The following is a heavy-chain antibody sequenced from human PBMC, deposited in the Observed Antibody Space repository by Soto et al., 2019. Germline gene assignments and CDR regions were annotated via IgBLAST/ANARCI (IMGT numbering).Heavy chain of an antibody. J-gene: IGHJ4*01. D-gene: IGHD3-16*01. V-gene: IGHV3-53*01. CDR1: GFTVNTNY. CDR2: IYSGGDI. CDR3: VSRIPSWVFDY. Sequence: GGSLRLSCLVSGFTVNTNYRNWVRQAPGRGLEWVSAIYSGGDIHYADSVKGRFTISRDTSENTLYLRMDKLRVEDTAVYFCVSRIPSWVFDYWGQGTLVTVSS.